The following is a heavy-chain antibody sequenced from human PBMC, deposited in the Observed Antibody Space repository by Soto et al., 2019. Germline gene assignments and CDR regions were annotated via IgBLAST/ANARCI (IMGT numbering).Heavy chain of an antibody. CDR1: GGSFSSYA. D-gene: IGHD6-6*01. V-gene: IGHV1-69*13. CDR2: IIPIFGTP. CDR3: AREYRSPSGRFAN. J-gene: IGHJ4*02. Sequence: SVKVSCKASGGSFSSYAISWVRQAPGQGLEWMGGIIPIFGTPSYAQKFQGRVTITADESTSTAYMELSSLRSEDTAVYYCAREYRSPSGRFANRGQRTLVIVYS.